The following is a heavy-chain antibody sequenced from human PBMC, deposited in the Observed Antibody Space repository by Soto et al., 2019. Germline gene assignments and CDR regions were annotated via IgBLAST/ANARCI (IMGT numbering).Heavy chain of an antibody. CDR2: INPSGGST. CDR3: AKNLPDLWSSSSYYFDY. V-gene: IGHV1-46*01. D-gene: IGHD6-6*01. J-gene: IGHJ4*02. Sequence: ASVKVSCKASGYTFTSYYMHWVRQAPGQGLGWMGIINPSGGSTSYAQKFQGRVTMTRDTSTSTVYMELSSLRSEDTAVYYCAKNLPDLWSSSSYYFDYWGQGTLVTVSS. CDR1: GYTFTSYY.